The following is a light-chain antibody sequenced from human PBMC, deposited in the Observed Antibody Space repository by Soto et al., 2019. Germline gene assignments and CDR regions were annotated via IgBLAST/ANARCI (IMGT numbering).Light chain of an antibody. CDR1: SPNIGNNI. CDR3: GSWDSSLTGGV. Sequence: QSVLTQPPSVSVAPGQKVTISCSGSSPNIGNNIVSWYQQLPGTAPKLLIYEDNKRPSGIPDRFSGSKSGTSATLGITGLQTGDEAEYYCGSWDSSLTGGVFGGGTKLTVL. CDR2: EDN. V-gene: IGLV1-51*02. J-gene: IGLJ2*01.